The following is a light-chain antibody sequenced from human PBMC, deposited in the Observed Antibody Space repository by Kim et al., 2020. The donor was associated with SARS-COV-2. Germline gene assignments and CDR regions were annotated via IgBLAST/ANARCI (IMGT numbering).Light chain of an antibody. V-gene: IGKV1-5*01. CDR1: HSIDRW. CDR2: NGD. J-gene: IGKJ2*01. CDR3: QQFSSNSRT. Sequence: ASVGDRVTITCRASHSIDRWLAWYQQKPGKAPKLLIYNGDTLESGVPSRFSGSRSGTDFTLTISSLQVDDFATYYCQQFSSNSRTFGQGTKLEIK.